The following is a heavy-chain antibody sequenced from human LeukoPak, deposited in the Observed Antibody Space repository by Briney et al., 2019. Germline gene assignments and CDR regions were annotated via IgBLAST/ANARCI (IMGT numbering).Heavy chain of an antibody. CDR1: GFTFDDYA. CDR2: ISWNSGSI. J-gene: IGHJ4*02. V-gene: IGHV3-9*03. Sequence: GGSLRLSCAASGFTFDDYAMHWVRQAPGKGLEWVSGISWNSGSIGYADSVKGRFTISRDNAKNSLYPQMNSLRAEDMALYYCAKDYYYDSSGPFDYWGQGTLVTVSS. CDR3: AKDYYYDSSGPFDY. D-gene: IGHD3-22*01.